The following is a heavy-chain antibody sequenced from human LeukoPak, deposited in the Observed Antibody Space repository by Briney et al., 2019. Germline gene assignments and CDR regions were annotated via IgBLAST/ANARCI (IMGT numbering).Heavy chain of an antibody. Sequence: SETLSLTCTVSGDSIRSYYWSWIRQPLRKGVEWIGKVYHSGSTDYNPSLKSRVTIPIDTSKNQFSLKLSSVTAADTAVYYCARGGASNGDLYYYYMDVWGKGTTVTVSS. CDR3: ARGGASNGDLYYYYMDV. CDR2: VYHSGST. CDR1: GDSIRSYY. J-gene: IGHJ6*03. D-gene: IGHD4-17*01. V-gene: IGHV4-59*01.